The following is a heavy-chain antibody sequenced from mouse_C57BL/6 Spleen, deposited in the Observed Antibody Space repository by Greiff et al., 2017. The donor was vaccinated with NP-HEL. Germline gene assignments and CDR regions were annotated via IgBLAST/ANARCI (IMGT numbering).Heavy chain of an antibody. Sequence: QVQLQQPGAELVRPGSSVKLSCKASGYTFTSYWMHWVKQRPIQGLEWIGNIDPSDSETHYNQKFKDKATLTVDKSSSTAYMQLSSLTSEDSAVYYCARWGLRRGFGAMDYWGQGTSVTVSS. CDR3: ARWGLRRGFGAMDY. J-gene: IGHJ4*01. CDR2: IDPSDSET. D-gene: IGHD2-4*01. V-gene: IGHV1-52*01. CDR1: GYTFTSYW.